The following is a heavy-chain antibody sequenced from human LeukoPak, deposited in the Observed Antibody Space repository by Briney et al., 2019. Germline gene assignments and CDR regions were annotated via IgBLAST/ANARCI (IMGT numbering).Heavy chain of an antibody. CDR2: INKDGDRT. CDR3: AKEARGSRWTGFDY. J-gene: IGHJ4*02. Sequence: GGSLRLSCAASGFTFDDYSIHWVRQAPGKGLEWVSLINKDGDRTYYANSVRGRFTISRDNSKNSLYLQMNSLRTEDTALYYCAKEARGSRWTGFDYWGQGTLVTVSS. CDR1: GFTFDDYS. V-gene: IGHV3-43*01. D-gene: IGHD5-24*01.